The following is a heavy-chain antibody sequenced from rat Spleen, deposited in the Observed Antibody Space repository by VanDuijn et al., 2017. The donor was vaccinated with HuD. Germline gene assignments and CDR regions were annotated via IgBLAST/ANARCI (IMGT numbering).Heavy chain of an antibody. CDR1: GFSLISYS. J-gene: IGHJ3*01. CDR3: SRSYGGYSQHWFTY. D-gene: IGHD1-11*01. V-gene: IGHV2-1*01. Sequence: QVQLKESGPGLVQSSQTLSLTCTVSGFSLISYSVPCVRQPPGKGLEWMGGLWGDGSTDYNSTLKSRLSSSRDTSKSQVFLKMSSLQTDDTAFYFCSRSYGGYSQHWFTYWGQGTLVTVSS. CDR2: LWGDGST.